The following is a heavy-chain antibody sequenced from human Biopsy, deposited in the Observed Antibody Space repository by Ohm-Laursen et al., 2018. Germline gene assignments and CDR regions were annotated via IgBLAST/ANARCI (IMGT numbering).Heavy chain of an antibody. V-gene: IGHV3-23*01. Sequence: SLRLSCAASGFTFSNYAMSWVRQAPGKGLEWVSAISGRGVDTSYAGSVKGRFTISRDNSKNTVYLQMNRLRAEDTAVYHCARATYSSGHKIDSWGQGTLVTVSS. CDR2: ISGRGVDT. CDR1: GFTFSNYA. D-gene: IGHD6-25*01. CDR3: ARATYSSGHKIDS. J-gene: IGHJ4*02.